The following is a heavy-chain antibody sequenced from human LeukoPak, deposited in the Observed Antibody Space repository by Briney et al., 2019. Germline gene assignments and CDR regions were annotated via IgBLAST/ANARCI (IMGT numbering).Heavy chain of an antibody. Sequence: SVKVSCKTSGHTFNSYDINWVRQTTGQGLEWMGWITPFNGNTNYAQKFQDRVTITRDRSMSTAYMELSSLRSEDTAMYYCASRRRDGYKEDAFDIWGQGTMVTVSS. CDR2: ITPFNGNT. V-gene: IGHV1-45*02. CDR1: GHTFNSYD. CDR3: ASRRRDGYKEDAFDI. J-gene: IGHJ3*02. D-gene: IGHD5-24*01.